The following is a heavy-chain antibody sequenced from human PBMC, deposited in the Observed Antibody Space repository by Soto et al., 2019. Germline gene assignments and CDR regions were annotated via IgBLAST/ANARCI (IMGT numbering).Heavy chain of an antibody. J-gene: IGHJ4*02. CDR1: RGSISGSYYY. CDR2: VFYTGFT. V-gene: IGHV4-39*01. D-gene: IGHD1-20*01. Sequence: QLQLQESGPGLVKPSETLSLTCAVSRGSISGSYYYWGWLRQSPGRGPEWIGSVFYTGFTSYNPSLESRVSVSVDTSKNQFSLKVSAVTAADTAVYYCASSQKGYNWNYFDHWGQGALVTVAS. CDR3: ASSQKGYNWNYFDH.